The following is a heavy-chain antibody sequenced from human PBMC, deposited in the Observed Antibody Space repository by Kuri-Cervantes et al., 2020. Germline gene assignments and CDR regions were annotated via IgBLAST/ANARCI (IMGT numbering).Heavy chain of an antibody. D-gene: IGHD3-16*02. CDR2: IYYSGST. CDR1: GGSISSYY. V-gene: IGHV4-59*12. CDR3: ARVYVWGSYRSDY. Sequence: GSLRLSCTVSGGSISSYYWSWIRQPPGKGLEWIGYIYYSGSTNYNPSLKSRVTISVDKSKNQFSLKLSSVTAADTAVYYCARVYVWGSYRSDYWGQGTLVTVSS. J-gene: IGHJ4*02.